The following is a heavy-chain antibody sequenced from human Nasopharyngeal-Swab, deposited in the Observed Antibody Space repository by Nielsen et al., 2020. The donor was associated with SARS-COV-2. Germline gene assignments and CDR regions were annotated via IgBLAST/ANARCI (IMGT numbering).Heavy chain of an antibody. CDR2: ISYDGSNK. J-gene: IGHJ6*02. D-gene: IGHD1-26*01. V-gene: IGHV3-30*18. Sequence: GESLKISCAASGFTFSSYGMHWVRQAPGKGLEWVAVISYDGSNKYYADSVKGRFTISRDNSKNTLYLQMNSLRAEDTAVYYCAKDFSGSYGGTDVWGQGTTVTVSS. CDR1: GFTFSSYG. CDR3: AKDFSGSYGGTDV.